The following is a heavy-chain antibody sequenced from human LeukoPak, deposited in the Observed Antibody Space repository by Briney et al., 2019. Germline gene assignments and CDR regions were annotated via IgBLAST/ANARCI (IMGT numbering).Heavy chain of an antibody. V-gene: IGHV4-34*01. J-gene: IGHJ4*02. CDR3: ARPLRSIYGSGSYVY. Sequence: SETLSLTCVVYGGSFSGYYWSWIRQPPGKGLEWIGEINHSGSTNYNPSLKSRVTISVDTSKNQFSLKLSSVTAADTAVYYCARPLRSIYGSGSYVYWGQGTLVTVSS. CDR2: INHSGST. D-gene: IGHD3-10*01. CDR1: GGSFSGYY.